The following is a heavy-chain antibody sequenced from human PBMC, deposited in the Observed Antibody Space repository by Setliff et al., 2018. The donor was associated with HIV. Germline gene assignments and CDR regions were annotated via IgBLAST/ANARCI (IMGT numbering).Heavy chain of an antibody. Sequence: GESLKISCEGSGYSFTNYWIAWVRQMPGKGLEWMGIIYPGDSDTRYSPSFQGQVAISADKSTSTAYLQWSSLKASDTAMYYCARRLYSSEAFDPWGQGTLVTVSS. V-gene: IGHV5-51*01. CDR2: IYPGDSDT. CDR3: ARRLYSSEAFDP. J-gene: IGHJ5*02. CDR1: GYSFTNYW. D-gene: IGHD6-25*01.